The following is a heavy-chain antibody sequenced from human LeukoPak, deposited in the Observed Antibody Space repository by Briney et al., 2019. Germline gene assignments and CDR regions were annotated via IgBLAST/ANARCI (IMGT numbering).Heavy chain of an antibody. CDR3: ARVWGYYDSSGLDY. CDR1: EFTFSSYA. D-gene: IGHD3-22*01. V-gene: IGHV3-30-3*01. CDR2: ISYDGSNK. J-gene: IGHJ4*02. Sequence: GSLRLSCAATEFTFSSYAMHWVRQAPGKGLEWVAVISYDGSNKYYADSVKGRFTISRDNSKNTLYLQMNSLRAEDTAAYYCARVWGYYDSSGLDYWGQGTLVTVSS.